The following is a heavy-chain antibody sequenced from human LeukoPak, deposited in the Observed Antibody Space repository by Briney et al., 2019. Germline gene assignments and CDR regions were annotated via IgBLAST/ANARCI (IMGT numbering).Heavy chain of an antibody. D-gene: IGHD2-21*01. CDR2: TKQDGSEK. Sequence: SGGSLRLSCAASGFTFSSYWMHWVRQAPGKGLEWVANTKQDGSEKYYVDSVKGRFSISRDNARNSLHLQMNSLRAEDTAVYYCARDCGILRIDCGDSLDIWGQGTMVTVFS. CDR1: GFTFSSYW. CDR3: ARDCGILRIDCGDSLDI. V-gene: IGHV3-7*03. J-gene: IGHJ3*02.